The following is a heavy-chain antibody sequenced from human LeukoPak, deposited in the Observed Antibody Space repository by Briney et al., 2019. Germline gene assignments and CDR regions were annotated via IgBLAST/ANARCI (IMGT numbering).Heavy chain of an antibody. CDR1: GDSINSYY. CDR3: ARDPTY. V-gene: IGHV4-59*01. Sequence: SETLSLTCTVSGDSINSYYWTWIRQAPGKGLEWIGYIYYTGSTNYSPSLKSRVSISIDPSKNQFSLELTSVTAADTAVYYCARDPTYWGQGILVTVSS. CDR2: IYYTGST. J-gene: IGHJ4*02.